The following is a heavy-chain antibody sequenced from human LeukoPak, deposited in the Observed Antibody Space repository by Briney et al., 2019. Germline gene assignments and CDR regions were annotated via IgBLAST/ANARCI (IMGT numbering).Heavy chain of an antibody. V-gene: IGHV3-23*01. CDR2: ISDDSGKI. D-gene: IGHD3-22*01. CDR1: GFNFRTYA. Sequence: PGGSLRPSCAASGFNFRTYAMSWVRQAPGKGLEWVSAISDDSGKIYYADSVKGRFTISRDNSKSTLFMQMNSLRAEDTAVYYCAREYDSSWPSWGQGTLVTVSS. CDR3: AREYDSSWPS. J-gene: IGHJ5*02.